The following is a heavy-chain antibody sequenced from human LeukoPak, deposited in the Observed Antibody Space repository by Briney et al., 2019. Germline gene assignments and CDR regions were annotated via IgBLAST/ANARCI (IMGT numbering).Heavy chain of an antibody. J-gene: IGHJ4*02. CDR3: ARGCSSTSCYQDY. V-gene: IGHV3-30*03. D-gene: IGHD2-2*01. CDR2: ISYDGSDH. CDR1: GFTFSHHG. Sequence: PGGSLRLSCAATGFTFSHHGMHWVRQAPGKGLEWVAAISYDGSDHYYADSVKGRFTMSRDNSKNTVYLQMNSLRAEDTAVYYCARGCSSTSCYQDYWGQGTLVTVSS.